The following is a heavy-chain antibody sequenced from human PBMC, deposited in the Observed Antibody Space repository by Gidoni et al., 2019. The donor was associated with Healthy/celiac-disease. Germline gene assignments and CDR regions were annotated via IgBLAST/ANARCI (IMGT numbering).Heavy chain of an antibody. J-gene: IGHJ4*02. D-gene: IGHD4-17*01. Sequence: EVQLVESGGGLVQPGGSLRLYRAAPGFTFSSYWMSWVRQAPGKGLEWVANIKQDGSAKYYVGSVKGRFTLSRDNAKNSLYLQMNSLRAEDTAVYYCASVPRTTVATFDYWGQGTLVTVSS. V-gene: IGHV3-7*05. CDR2: IKQDGSAK. CDR1: GFTFSSYW. CDR3: ASVPRTTVATFDY.